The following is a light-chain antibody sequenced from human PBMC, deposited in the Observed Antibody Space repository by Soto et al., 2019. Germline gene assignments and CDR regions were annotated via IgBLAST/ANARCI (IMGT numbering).Light chain of an antibody. CDR1: QSIGTL. Sequence: DIQMTQSPSTLSASVGDRVTITCRASQSIGTLLAWHQQEPGKAPKLLIYKASSLESGVPSRFNGSGSGTEFPVTISTLQPDDLAPYYCQQYKSSPCTFGRGPKLELK. CDR2: KAS. V-gene: IGKV1-5*03. J-gene: IGKJ2*02. CDR3: QQYKSSPCT.